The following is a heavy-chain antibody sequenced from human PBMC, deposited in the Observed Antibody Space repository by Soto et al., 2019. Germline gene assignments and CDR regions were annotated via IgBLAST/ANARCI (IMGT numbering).Heavy chain of an antibody. Sequence: PGGSLRLSCAASGFTFSSYAMSWVRQAPGKGLEWVSAISGSGGSTYYADSVKGRFTISRDNSKNTLYLQMNSLRAEDTAVYYCAKDRSGYDWPDYFDYWGQGTLVTVSS. CDR2: ISGSGGST. D-gene: IGHD5-12*01. J-gene: IGHJ4*02. V-gene: IGHV3-23*01. CDR3: AKDRSGYDWPDYFDY. CDR1: GFTFSSYA.